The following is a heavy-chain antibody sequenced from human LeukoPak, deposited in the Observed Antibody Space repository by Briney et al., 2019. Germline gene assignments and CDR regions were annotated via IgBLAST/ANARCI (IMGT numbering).Heavy chain of an antibody. D-gene: IGHD3-16*01. CDR1: GGSISSISYY. CDR2: IYYSGST. J-gene: IGHJ4*02. V-gene: IGHV4-39*01. Sequence: SETLSLTCTVSGGSISSISYYWRWIRQPPGKGLEWIGSIYYSGSTYYNPSLKSRVTISVDTSKNQFSLNLSSVTAADTAVYYCVMGSTLRHYQYWGQGTLVTVSS. CDR3: VMGSTLRHYQY.